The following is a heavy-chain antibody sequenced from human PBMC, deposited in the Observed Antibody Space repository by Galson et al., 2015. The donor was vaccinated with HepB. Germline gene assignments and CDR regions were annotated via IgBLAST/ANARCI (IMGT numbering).Heavy chain of an antibody. CDR3: ASLSSWSTSYYYGVDV. J-gene: IGHJ6*02. D-gene: IGHD6-13*01. CDR1: GFTFSSYN. CDR2: ISSSSSSI. V-gene: IGHV3-48*01. Sequence: SLRLSCAASGFTFSSYNMNWVRQAPGKGLEWVSYISSSSSSIYYADSVKGRFTISRDNAKNSLYLQMNSLRAEDTAVYYCASLSSWSTSYYYGVDVWGQGTTVTVSS.